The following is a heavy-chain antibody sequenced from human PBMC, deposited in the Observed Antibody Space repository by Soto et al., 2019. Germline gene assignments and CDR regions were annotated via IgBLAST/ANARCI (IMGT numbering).Heavy chain of an antibody. J-gene: IGHJ6*02. V-gene: IGHV2-26*01. CDR3: ARVPRDLNLLYHAFFGMDV. D-gene: IGHD2-2*02. CDR2: IFSDDEK. Sequence: QVTLKESGTVLVKPTETLTLTCTVSGFSLSNVKMGVSWIRQPPGKALEWLAHIFSDDEKSYSTSLKTRLTISKDNSKSPVVLTVTNTGPADTATQYCARVPRDLNLLYHAFFGMDVWGSGTTVTVSS. CDR1: GFSLSNVKMG.